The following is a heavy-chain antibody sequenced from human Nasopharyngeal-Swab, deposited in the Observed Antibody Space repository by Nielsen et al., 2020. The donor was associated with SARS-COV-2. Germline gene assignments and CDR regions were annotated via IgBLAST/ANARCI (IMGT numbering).Heavy chain of an antibody. J-gene: IGHJ4*02. V-gene: IGHV4-34*01. Sequence: SETLSLTCAVYGGSFSGYYWSWIRQPPGKGLEWIGEINHSGSTNYNPSLKSRVTISVDTSKNQFSLKLSSVTAADTAVYYRARAGESHVVVVAATTPSFDYWGQGTLVTVFS. CDR2: INHSGST. CDR3: ARAGESHVVVVAATTPSFDY. CDR1: GGSFSGYY. D-gene: IGHD2-15*01.